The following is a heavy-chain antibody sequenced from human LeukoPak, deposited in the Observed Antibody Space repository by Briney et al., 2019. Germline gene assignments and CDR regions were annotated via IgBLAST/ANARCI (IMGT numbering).Heavy chain of an antibody. CDR2: MNPNSGNT. Sequence: GASVKVSCKASGYTFTSYDINWVRQATGQGLEWMGWMNPNSGNTGYAQKFQGRVTMTRTTSISTAYMELSSLRSEDTAVYYCARGPYYYDSSGYEFDYWGQGTLVTVSS. CDR3: ARGPYYYDSSGYEFDY. V-gene: IGHV1-8*01. CDR1: GYTFTSYD. J-gene: IGHJ4*02. D-gene: IGHD3-22*01.